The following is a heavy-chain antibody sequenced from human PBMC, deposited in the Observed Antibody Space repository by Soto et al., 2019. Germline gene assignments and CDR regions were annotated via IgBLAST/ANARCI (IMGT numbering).Heavy chain of an antibody. CDR2: IYYSGST. D-gene: IGHD3-3*01. CDR1: GGSISSSIYY. J-gene: IGHJ4*02. Sequence: SETLSLTCTVSGGSISSSIYYWGWIRQPPGKGLEWIGSIYYSGSTYYNPSLKSRVTISVDTSKNQFSLKLSSVTAADTAAYYCATRITIFGVVTHYFDYWGQGTLVTVSS. V-gene: IGHV4-39*01. CDR3: ATRITIFGVVTHYFDY.